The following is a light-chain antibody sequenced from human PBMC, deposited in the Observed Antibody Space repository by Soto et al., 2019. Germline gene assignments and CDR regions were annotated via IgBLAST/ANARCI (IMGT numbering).Light chain of an antibody. CDR1: SSDVGDYNY. V-gene: IGLV2-11*01. Sequence: QSALTQPRSVSGSPGQSVTISCTGTSSDVGDYNYVSWYQQHPGKAPKLMIYDVSKRPSGVPDRFSGSKSGNTASLTISGLQAEDEDDYYCCSYAGSYTLVVFGGGTKLTVL. J-gene: IGLJ2*01. CDR2: DVS. CDR3: CSYAGSYTLVV.